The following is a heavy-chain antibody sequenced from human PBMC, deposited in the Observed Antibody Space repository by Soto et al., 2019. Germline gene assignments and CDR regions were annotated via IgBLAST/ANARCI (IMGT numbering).Heavy chain of an antibody. V-gene: IGHV6-1*01. Sequence: SQTLSLTCVISGDSVSINSAGWNLIRQSPSRGLEWLGRTYYRSKWYNDYAVSVKSRITINPDTSKNQFSLQLNSVTPEDTAVYYCAREGKYSSGWFDIWGQGTMVTVSS. J-gene: IGHJ3*02. CDR3: AREGKYSSGWFDI. CDR2: TYYRSKWYN. D-gene: IGHD6-19*01. CDR1: GDSVSINSAG.